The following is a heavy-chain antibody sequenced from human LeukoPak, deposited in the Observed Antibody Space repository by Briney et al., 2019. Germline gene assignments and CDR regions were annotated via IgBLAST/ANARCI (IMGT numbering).Heavy chain of an antibody. CDR2: IYPGDSDT. J-gene: IGHJ6*03. CDR3: ARGSLYYYYYMDV. V-gene: IGHV5-51*01. Sequence: GESLKISCKASGYSFTNFWIGWVRQMPGKGLEWMGIIYPGDSDTRYSPSFQGQVTISADKSISTAYLQWSSLKASDTAMYYCARGSLYYYYYMDVWGKGTTVTVSS. CDR1: GYSFTNFW.